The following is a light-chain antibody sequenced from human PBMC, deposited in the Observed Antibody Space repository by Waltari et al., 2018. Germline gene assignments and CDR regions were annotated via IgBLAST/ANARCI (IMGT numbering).Light chain of an antibody. CDR3: QQYGSSPET. CDR2: GAS. CDR1: QSVSSSY. Sequence: EIVLTQSPGTLPLSPGERATLSCRASQSVSSSYLAWYQQKPGQAPRLRIYGASSSATGIPDRFSGSGSGTDFTLTISRLEPEDFAVYYCQQYGSSPETFGQGTKVEIK. J-gene: IGKJ1*01. V-gene: IGKV3-20*01.